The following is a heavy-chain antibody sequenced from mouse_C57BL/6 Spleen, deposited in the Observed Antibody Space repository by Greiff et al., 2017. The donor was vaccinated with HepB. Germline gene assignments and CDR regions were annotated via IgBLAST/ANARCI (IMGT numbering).Heavy chain of an antibody. V-gene: IGHV5-4*03. D-gene: IGHD1-1*01. Sequence: DVKLVESGGGLVKPGGSLKLSCAASGFTFSSYAMSWVRQTPEKRLEWVATISDGGSYTYYPDNVKGRFTISRDNAKNNLYLQMSHLKSEDTAMYYCARGLYGSSYYYAMDYWGQGTSVTVSS. J-gene: IGHJ4*01. CDR1: GFTFSSYA. CDR3: ARGLYGSSYYYAMDY. CDR2: ISDGGSYT.